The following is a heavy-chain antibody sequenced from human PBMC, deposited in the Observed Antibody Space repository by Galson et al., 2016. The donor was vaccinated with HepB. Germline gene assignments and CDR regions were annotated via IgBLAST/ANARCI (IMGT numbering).Heavy chain of an antibody. V-gene: IGHV4-4*02. CDR1: GASISTDSW. J-gene: IGHJ3*02. CDR2: IYHDGGT. CDR3: ARVTCGGGACQDVFAI. Sequence: SETLSLTCAVSGASISTDSWWHWVRQPPGQGLEWIGEIYHDGGTNYNPSLKSRLSMSVDKSKNQYSLNLSSVTAADAAVYYCARVTCGGGACQDVFAIWGQGIMVTVSS. D-gene: IGHD2-21*02.